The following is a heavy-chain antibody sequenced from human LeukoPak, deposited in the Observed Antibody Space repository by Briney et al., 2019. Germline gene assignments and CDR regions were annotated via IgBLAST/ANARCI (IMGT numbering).Heavy chain of an antibody. J-gene: IGHJ4*02. V-gene: IGHV1-18*01. CDR2: ISAYNGNT. CDR1: GYPFTSYG. CDR3: AIKYLAVAGGGSDFDY. Sequence: ASVKVSCKASGYPFTSYGISWVRQAPGQGLEWMGWISAYNGNTNYAQKLQGRVTMTTDTSTSTAYMELRSLRSDDTAVYYCAIKYLAVAGGGSDFDYWGQGTLVTVSS. D-gene: IGHD6-19*01.